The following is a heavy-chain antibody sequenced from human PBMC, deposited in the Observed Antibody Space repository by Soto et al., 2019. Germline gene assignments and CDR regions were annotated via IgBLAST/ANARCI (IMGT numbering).Heavy chain of an antibody. J-gene: IGHJ4*02. CDR1: GFNFKKFV. D-gene: IGHD6-19*01. Sequence: EVQLLESGGGVVQPGGSLRLSCEASGFNFKKFVMGWVRQAPGEGLEWVAGISCCGGSTSYADSVKGRFSLARDDSKSTLSLHLNSLRFEDTARYFCAKADGEQWLIPHLDNWGQGTLVTVS. CDR2: ISCCGGST. V-gene: IGHV3-23*01. CDR3: AKADGEQWLIPHLDN.